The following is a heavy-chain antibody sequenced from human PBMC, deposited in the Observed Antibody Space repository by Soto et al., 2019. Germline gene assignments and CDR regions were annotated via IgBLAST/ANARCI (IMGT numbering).Heavy chain of an antibody. CDR3: AHKRDVSRGFKS. CDR1: GFSFSINGVA. Sequence: QITLKESGPTLVKPTQTLTLTCTFSGFSFSINGVAVGWIRQPPGQALEWLALIYWDDDQRYNPSLKNRLTITKDTSRNQVVLTMTNMDPVDTATYYCAHKRDVSRGFKSWGQGTLVTGSS. J-gene: IGHJ5*01. CDR2: IYWDDDQ. V-gene: IGHV2-5*02.